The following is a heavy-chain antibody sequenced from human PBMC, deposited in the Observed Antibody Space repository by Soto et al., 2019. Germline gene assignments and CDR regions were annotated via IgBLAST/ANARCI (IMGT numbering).Heavy chain of an antibody. V-gene: IGHV4-59*01. CDR2: IYYSGST. D-gene: IGHD2-15*01. CDR1: GGSISSYY. J-gene: IGHJ6*02. CDR3: ARGRLYCSGGSCSDNEYYYYGMDV. Sequence: SETLSLTCTVSGGSISSYYWSWIRQPPGKGLEWIGYIYYSGSTNYNPSLKSRVTISVDTSKNQFSLKLSSVTAADTAVYYCARGRLYCSGGSCSDNEYYYYGMDVWGQGTTVTVSS.